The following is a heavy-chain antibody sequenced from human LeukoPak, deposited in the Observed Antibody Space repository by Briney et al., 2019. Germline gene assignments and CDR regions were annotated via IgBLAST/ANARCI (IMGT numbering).Heavy chain of an antibody. Sequence: ASVKVSCKASGGTFSSYAISWVRQAPGQGLEWVGRIIPILGIANYAQKFQGRVTITADKSTSTAYMELSSLRSEDTAVYYCARDRYYYDSSGYSAWGQGTLVTVSS. CDR3: ARDRYYYDSSGYSA. CDR1: GGTFSSYA. D-gene: IGHD3-22*01. V-gene: IGHV1-69*04. CDR2: IIPILGIA. J-gene: IGHJ5*02.